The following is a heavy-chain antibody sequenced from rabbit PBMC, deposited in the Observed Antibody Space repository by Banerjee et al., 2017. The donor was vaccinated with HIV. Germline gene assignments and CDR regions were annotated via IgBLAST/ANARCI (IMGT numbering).Heavy chain of an antibody. CDR1: GFDFNKYG. CDR2: IDPVFSNT. Sequence: QEQLVESGGGLVQPGGSLKLSCKASGFDFNKYGVSWVRQAPGKGLEWIGYIDPVFSNTYYASWVNGRFTISSHNAQNTLYLQLNSLTAADTATYFCVRDSQSSGWGLGLNLWGPGTLVTVS. V-gene: IGHV1S47*01. D-gene: IGHD4-1*01. J-gene: IGHJ4*01. CDR3: VRDSQSSGWGLGLNL.